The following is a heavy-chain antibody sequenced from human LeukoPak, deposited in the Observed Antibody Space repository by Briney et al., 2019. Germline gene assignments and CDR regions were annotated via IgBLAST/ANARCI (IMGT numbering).Heavy chain of an antibody. V-gene: IGHV1-8*01. Sequence: ASVKVSCKASGYTFTSYDINWERQATGQGLEWMGWMNPNSGDTGYAQRFQGRVTMTRSTSISTAYMELSSLRSEDTAVYYCARNVRDTGTLDYWGQGTLVTVSS. D-gene: IGHD5-18*01. CDR3: ARNVRDTGTLDY. CDR2: MNPNSGDT. J-gene: IGHJ4*02. CDR1: GYTFTSYD.